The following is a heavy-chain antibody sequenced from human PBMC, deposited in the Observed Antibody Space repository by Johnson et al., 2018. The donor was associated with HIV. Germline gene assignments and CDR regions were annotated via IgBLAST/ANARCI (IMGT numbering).Heavy chain of an antibody. D-gene: IGHD3-16*01. CDR3: ARGRGPRGAFDI. V-gene: IGHV3-20*04. CDR2: INWNGGSR. CDR1: GFTFDDHG. J-gene: IGHJ3*02. Sequence: VQLVESGGGVVRPGGSLRLSCAASGFTFDDHGMSWVRQVPGKGLEWVSGINWNGGSRPYADSVKGRFTISRDNAKNSLYLQMNSLKAEDTALYYCARGRGPRGAFDIWGQETMVTVSS.